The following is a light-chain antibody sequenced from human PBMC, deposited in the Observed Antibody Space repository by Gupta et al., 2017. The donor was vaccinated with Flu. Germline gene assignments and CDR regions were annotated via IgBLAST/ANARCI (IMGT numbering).Light chain of an antibody. CDR1: QGIRND. V-gene: IGKV1-17*01. J-gene: IGKJ5*01. CDR2: AAS. CDR3: PQYNTYPLT. Sequence: PPSLSASVGNRVTIHCRASQGIRNDLGWYQQNPGKAPRPLIYAASSLQSGVPSRFSGGGSGTEFTLTISSLQPEDFATYYCPQYNTYPLTFGQGTILEIK.